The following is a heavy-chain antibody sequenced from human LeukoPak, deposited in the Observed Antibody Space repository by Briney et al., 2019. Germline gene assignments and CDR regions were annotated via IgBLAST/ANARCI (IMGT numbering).Heavy chain of an antibody. CDR3: AKEYSSGWYYFDY. Sequence: PGGSLRLSCAASGFNFSNYAMSWARQAPGKGLEWVSAISGSGGSTYYADSVKGRFTISRDNSKITLYLQMNSLRAEDTAVYYCAKEYSSGWYYFDYWGQGTLVTVSS. CDR1: GFNFSNYA. V-gene: IGHV3-23*01. J-gene: IGHJ4*02. D-gene: IGHD6-19*01. CDR2: ISGSGGST.